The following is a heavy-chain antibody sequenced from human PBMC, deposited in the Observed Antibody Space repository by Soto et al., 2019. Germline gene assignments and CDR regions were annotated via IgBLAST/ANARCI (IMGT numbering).Heavy chain of an antibody. V-gene: IGHV3-74*01. D-gene: IGHD1-1*01. CDR3: TRVGPNWDFDY. CDR2: ISSDGSTT. CDR1: GLTFSGHW. J-gene: IGHJ4*02. Sequence: EVQLVESGGGLVQPGGSLRLSCAVSGLTFSGHWMHWVGQAPGKGLVWVSRISSDGSTTNYADSVKGRFTICRDNAKNTLYLQMNSLRAEDTAVYYCTRVGPNWDFDYWGQGTLVTVSS.